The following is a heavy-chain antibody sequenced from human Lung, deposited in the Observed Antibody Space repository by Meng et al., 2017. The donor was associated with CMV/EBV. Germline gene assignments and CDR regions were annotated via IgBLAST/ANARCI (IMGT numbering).Heavy chain of an antibody. D-gene: IGHD3-10*01. CDR2: IPHGRRS. CDR1: GASSTNRNW. V-gene: IGHV4-4*02. Sequence: QGHVWKQPRASVKPSATLSLAHVSTGASSTNRNWSAWVLQPPGKVMDWIGEIPHGRRSAYNPSLKSRVSMSIDKSKIQFSLKLTSVTAADTAVYHCLRRSGGSVWGQGTLVTVSS. CDR3: LRRSGGSV. J-gene: IGHJ1*01.